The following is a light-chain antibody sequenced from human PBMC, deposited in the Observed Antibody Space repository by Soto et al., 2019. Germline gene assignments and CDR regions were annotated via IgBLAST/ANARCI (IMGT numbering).Light chain of an antibody. Sequence: QSVLTQPPSASGTPGQRVTISCSGSSSNIGSNTVNWYQQLPGTAPKLLIYSNNQRPSGVPDRFSGSKSGTSASLAISGLQSEYEADYYGAAWDDSLNGLVFGGGTKVTVL. CDR3: AAWDDSLNGLV. CDR1: SSNIGSNT. J-gene: IGLJ2*01. CDR2: SNN. V-gene: IGLV1-44*01.